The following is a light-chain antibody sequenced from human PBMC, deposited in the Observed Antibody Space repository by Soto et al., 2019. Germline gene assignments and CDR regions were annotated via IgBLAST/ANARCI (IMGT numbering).Light chain of an antibody. CDR3: QQYGSSPRT. Sequence: EIVLTQSPGTLSLSPGERTTLSCRASQSVSRSYFAWYQQKPGQAPRLLIYDASSRATGIPDRFSGSGSGTDFTLTISRLEPEDFAVYYCQQYGSSPRTFGQGTKVEIK. CDR1: QSVSRSY. V-gene: IGKV3-20*01. J-gene: IGKJ1*01. CDR2: DAS.